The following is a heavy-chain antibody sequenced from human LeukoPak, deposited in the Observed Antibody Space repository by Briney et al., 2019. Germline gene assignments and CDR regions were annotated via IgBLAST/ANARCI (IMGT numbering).Heavy chain of an antibody. V-gene: IGHV4-61*10. Sequence: SETLSLTCTVSSGSISSGNYYWSWIRQPAGKGLEWIGYIYYSGSTYYNPSLKSRVTISVDTSKNQFSLKLSSVTAADTAVYYCARSPITEWLLLNWFDPWGQGTLVTVSS. CDR1: SGSISSGNYY. J-gene: IGHJ5*02. CDR3: ARSPITEWLLLNWFDP. D-gene: IGHD3-22*01. CDR2: IYYSGST.